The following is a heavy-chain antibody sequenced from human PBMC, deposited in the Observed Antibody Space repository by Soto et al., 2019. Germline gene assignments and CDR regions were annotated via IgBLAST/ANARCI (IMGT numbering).Heavy chain of an antibody. V-gene: IGHV1-69*01. Sequence: QVQLVQSGAEVKKPGSSVRVSCKASGGTLSSYAISWVRQAPGQGREWMGGIIPIFGTENYAQKFQGRVTITADETRSTAYMELSSLRSEDTAGYYCAGDRIAGNKYYCGMDVWGQGTTVTVSS. CDR1: GGTLSSYA. D-gene: IGHD1-26*01. CDR3: AGDRIAGNKYYCGMDV. J-gene: IGHJ6*02. CDR2: IIPIFGTE.